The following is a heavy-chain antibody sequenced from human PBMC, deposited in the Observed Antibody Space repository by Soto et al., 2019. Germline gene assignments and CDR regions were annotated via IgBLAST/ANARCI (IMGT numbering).Heavy chain of an antibody. V-gene: IGHV6-1*01. CDR1: GDSVSSNSAA. D-gene: IGHD6-6*01. Sequence: SQTLSLTCVISGDSVSSNSAAWNWIRQSPSRGLEWLGRTYYRSKWYNDYAVSVKSRITINPDTSKNQFSLQLNSATPEDTAVYYCARGEEYSSSGVLYYYYGMDVWGQGTTVTVSS. CDR3: ARGEEYSSSGVLYYYYGMDV. CDR2: TYYRSKWYN. J-gene: IGHJ6*02.